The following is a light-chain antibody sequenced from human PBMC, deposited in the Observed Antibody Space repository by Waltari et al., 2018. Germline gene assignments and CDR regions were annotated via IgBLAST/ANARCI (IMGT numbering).Light chain of an antibody. CDR2: DVI. CDR1: SSDVGASHY. J-gene: IGLJ3*02. V-gene: IGLV2-11*01. CDR3: SSTAGGYTWV. Sequence: QSALTQPRSVSGSPGQSVAISCTGTSSDVGASHYVSRYQHHPGKAPKLIIFDVIKRPSGVPDRFSGSKSGNTASLTISGLQAEDEADYHCSSTAGGYTWVFGGGTKLTVL.